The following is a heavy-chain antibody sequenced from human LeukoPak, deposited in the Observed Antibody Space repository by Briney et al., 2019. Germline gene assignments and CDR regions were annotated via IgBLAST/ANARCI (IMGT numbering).Heavy chain of an antibody. V-gene: IGHV3-23*01. CDR3: AKRIGSCNSISCLYFDH. D-gene: IGHD2-2*01. J-gene: IGHJ4*02. CDR2: ISGSGGST. CDR1: GFTFSGYA. Sequence: GGSLRLSCAASGFTFSGYAMSWVRQAPGKGLEWASTISGSGGSTYYADSVKGRFTISRDNSRYTVYLQMNSLRAEDTATYYCAKRIGSCNSISCLYFDHWGQGALVTVSS.